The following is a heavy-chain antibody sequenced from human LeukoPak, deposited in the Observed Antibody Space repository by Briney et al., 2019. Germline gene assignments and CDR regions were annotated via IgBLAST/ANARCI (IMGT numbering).Heavy chain of an antibody. Sequence: PSETLSLTCTVSGGSISSSTYYWGWIRQAPGTGLEWVANIKQDGSEKYYVDSVKGRFTISRDNAKNSLYLQMNSLRAEDTAVYYCARDPPYGSGSVVDYWGQGTLVTVSS. CDR2: IKQDGSEK. CDR3: ARDPPYGSGSVVDY. D-gene: IGHD3-10*01. CDR1: GGSISSSTYY. V-gene: IGHV3-7*01. J-gene: IGHJ4*02.